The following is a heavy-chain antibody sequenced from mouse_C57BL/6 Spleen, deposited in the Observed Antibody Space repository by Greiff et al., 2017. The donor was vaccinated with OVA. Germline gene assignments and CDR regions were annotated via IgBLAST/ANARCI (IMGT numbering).Heavy chain of an antibody. V-gene: IGHV1-64*01. CDR1: GYTFTSYW. J-gene: IGHJ3*01. Sequence: VKLQQPGAELVKPGASVKLSCKASGYTFTSYWMHWVKQRPGQGLEWIGMIHPNSGSTNYNEKFKSKATLTVDKSSSTAYMQLSSLTSEDSAVYYCEFYGSSYEAWFAYWGQGTLVTVSA. CDR3: EFYGSSYEAWFAY. D-gene: IGHD1-1*01. CDR2: IHPNSGST.